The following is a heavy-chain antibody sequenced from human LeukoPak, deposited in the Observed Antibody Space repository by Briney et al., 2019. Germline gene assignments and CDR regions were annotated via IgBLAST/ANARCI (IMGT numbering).Heavy chain of an antibody. V-gene: IGHV1-18*01. D-gene: IGHD2-15*01. CDR1: GYTFTSYG. Sequence: GASVKDSCKASGYTFTSYGISWVRPAPGQGLEWMGWISAYNGNTNYAQKLQGRVTMTTDTSTSTAYMELRSLRSDDTAVYYCARVYCSGGSCYEDWFDPWGQGTLVTDSS. J-gene: IGHJ5*02. CDR2: ISAYNGNT. CDR3: ARVYCSGGSCYEDWFDP.